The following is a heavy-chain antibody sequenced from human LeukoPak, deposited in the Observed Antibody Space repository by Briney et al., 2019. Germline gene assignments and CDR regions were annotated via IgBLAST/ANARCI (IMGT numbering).Heavy chain of an antibody. CDR1: GGSISSNTYY. D-gene: IGHD3-10*01. J-gene: IGHJ5*02. CDR3: ASQSSSYYYGSGSYYRPFDP. Sequence: SETLSLTCTVSGGSISSNTYYWGWICQPPGKGLEWIGSIYYTGSTYYNPSLKSRVTISIDTSKNQFSLKLSSVTAADTAVYYCASQSSSYYYGSGSYYRPFDPWGQGTLVTVSS. CDR2: IYYTGST. V-gene: IGHV4-39*01.